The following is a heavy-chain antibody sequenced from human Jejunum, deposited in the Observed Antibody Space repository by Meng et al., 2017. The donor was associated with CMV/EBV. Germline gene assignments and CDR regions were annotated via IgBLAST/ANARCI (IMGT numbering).Heavy chain of an antibody. CDR2: IPFDGNNE. J-gene: IGHJ4*02. V-gene: IGHV3-30*03. CDR3: ARGTGSGSWLIDS. CDR1: GFTFSIYA. D-gene: IGHD6-13*01. Sequence: SGFTFSIYAMHGVRQAQGKGLEWVAVIPFDGNNEHYADSVKGRFTISRDNSKNTLYLQVNSLRPEDTGVYYCARGTGSGSWLIDSWGQGTLVTSPQ.